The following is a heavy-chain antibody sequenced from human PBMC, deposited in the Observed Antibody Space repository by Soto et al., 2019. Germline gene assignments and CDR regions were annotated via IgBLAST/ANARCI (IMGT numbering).Heavy chain of an antibody. J-gene: IGHJ6*02. CDR3: ARDLGVCGVILGPQYYYGMDV. Sequence: PSETLSLTCTVAGGSLSTYYWSWIRQPPGKGLEWIGYIYHSGSTIYNPSLKSRVTISIDTSKNQFSLRLSSVTAADTAVYYCARDLGVCGVILGPQYYYGMDVWGQGTTVTVSS. D-gene: IGHD3-10*01. V-gene: IGHV4-59*01. CDR1: GGSLSTYY. CDR2: IYHSGST.